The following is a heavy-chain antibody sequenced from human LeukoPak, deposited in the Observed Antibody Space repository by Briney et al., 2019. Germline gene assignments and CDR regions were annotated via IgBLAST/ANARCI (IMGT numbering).Heavy chain of an antibody. J-gene: IGHJ4*02. CDR1: GFTFNNYA. V-gene: IGHV3-23*01. D-gene: IGHD4-23*01. Sequence: PGGSLRLSCAASGFTFNNYAMGWARQAPGKGLDWVSGIGAGGDSTFYPDSVRGRFTISRDNSKNTLYLQMDSLRAEDTAVYYCARALGNSLLDYWGQGTLVTVSS. CDR3: ARALGNSLLDY. CDR2: IGAGGDST.